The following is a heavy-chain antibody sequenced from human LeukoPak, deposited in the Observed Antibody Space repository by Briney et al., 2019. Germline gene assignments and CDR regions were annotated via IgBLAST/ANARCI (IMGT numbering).Heavy chain of an antibody. J-gene: IGHJ3*02. Sequence: SVKLSCKASGGTLSSYAISWVRQAPGQGLEWMGRIIPILGIANYAQTFQGRVTITADKSTSAAYMELSSVRSEDTAVYYCARDIVVPAASNAFDIWGQGTMVTVSS. D-gene: IGHD2-2*01. CDR2: IIPILGIA. CDR3: ARDIVVPAASNAFDI. CDR1: GGTLSSYA. V-gene: IGHV1-69*04.